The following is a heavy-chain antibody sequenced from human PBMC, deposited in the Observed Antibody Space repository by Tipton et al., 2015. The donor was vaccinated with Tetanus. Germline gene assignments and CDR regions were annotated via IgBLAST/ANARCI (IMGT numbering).Heavy chain of an antibody. CDR1: GGSISSYY. CDR2: IYYSGST. CDR3: ARDSGNYYYYGMDV. D-gene: IGHD6-25*01. Sequence: LRLSCTVSGGSISSYYWSWIRQPPGKGLEWIGYIYYSGSTNYNPSLKSRVTISVDTSKNQFSLKLSSVTAADTAVYYCARDSGNYYYYGMDVWGQGTTVTVSS. J-gene: IGHJ6*02. V-gene: IGHV4-59*01.